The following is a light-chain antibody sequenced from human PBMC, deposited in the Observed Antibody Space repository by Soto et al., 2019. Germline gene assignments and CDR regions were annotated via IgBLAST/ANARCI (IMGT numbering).Light chain of an antibody. J-gene: IGKJ4*01. Sequence: DIQMTQSPSTLSAFVGDRVTITCRASQSISFWLAWYQQKPGKAPKLLIYDASSLQSGVPSRFSGSRSGTEFTLTISSLHPDDFATYYCQQYYSYSPITFGGGTKVDIK. V-gene: IGKV1-5*01. CDR2: DAS. CDR3: QQYYSYSPIT. CDR1: QSISFW.